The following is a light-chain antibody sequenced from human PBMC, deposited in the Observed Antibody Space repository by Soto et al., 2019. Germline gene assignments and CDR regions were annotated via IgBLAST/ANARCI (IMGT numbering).Light chain of an antibody. CDR2: GVS. CDR1: RSDIGSYNY. J-gene: IGLJ1*01. CDR3: ISYTGSSTSYV. Sequence: QSALTQPASVPGSPGQSITISCSGTRSDIGSYNYVAWYQQFPGKTPKMLIYGVSNRPSGVSSRFSGSKSGNTASLTISGXXXEDEADYYCISYTGSSTSYVFGSGTKLTVL. V-gene: IGLV2-14*01.